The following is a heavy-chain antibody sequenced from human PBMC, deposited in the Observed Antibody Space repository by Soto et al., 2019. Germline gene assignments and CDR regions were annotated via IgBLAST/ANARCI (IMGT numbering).Heavy chain of an antibody. D-gene: IGHD3-16*01. CDR2: IYYSGNT. V-gene: IGHV4-30-4*01. Sequence: SETMSLTCTVSGGSTSSDNYWSWIRQPPGKGLEWIGHIYYSGNTDYNPSLKSRLAISIDTSKNQFSLKLSSVTAADTAVYFCAREGGESSDGLYYFDSWGQGSLVTVSS. CDR3: AREGGESSDGLYYFDS. J-gene: IGHJ4*02. CDR1: GGSTSSDNY.